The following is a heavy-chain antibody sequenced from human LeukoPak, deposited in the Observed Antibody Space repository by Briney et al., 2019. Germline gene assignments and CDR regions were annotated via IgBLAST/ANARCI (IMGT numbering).Heavy chain of an antibody. CDR3: ASLGYCSGGSCSGSYMDV. Sequence: SETLSLTCTVSGGSISSSSYYWGWIRQPPGKGLEWIGSIYYSGSTYYNPSLKSRVTISVDTSKNQFSLKLSSVTAADTAVYSCASLGYCSGGSCSGSYMDVWGKGTTVTVSS. CDR2: IYYSGST. CDR1: GGSISSSSYY. J-gene: IGHJ6*03. V-gene: IGHV4-39*07. D-gene: IGHD2-15*01.